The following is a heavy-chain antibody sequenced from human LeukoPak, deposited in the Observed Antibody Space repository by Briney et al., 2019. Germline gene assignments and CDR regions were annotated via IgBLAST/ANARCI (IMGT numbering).Heavy chain of an antibody. Sequence: SETLSLTCAAYGGTFSGYYWSWICQPPGKGLEWIGEINHSGSTKYNPSINSRVTISGDMSKDQFSLKLSSVTAAATAVYYCARLGIVGGAAATPTPDPPNWFDPLGRGTLVTVSS. V-gene: IGHV4-34*01. CDR1: GGTFSGYY. D-gene: IGHD2-2*01. J-gene: IGHJ5*02. CDR3: ARLGIVGGAAATPTPDPPNWFDP. CDR2: INHSGST.